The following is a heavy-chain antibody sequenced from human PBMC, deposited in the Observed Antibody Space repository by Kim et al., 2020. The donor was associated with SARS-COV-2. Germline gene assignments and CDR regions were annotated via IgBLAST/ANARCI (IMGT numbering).Heavy chain of an antibody. Sequence: GGSLRLSCEGSDFTFSSYVMSWFRQTPGKGLEWVASISGNGFETSFADSVKGRFSISRDNPKNTLYLQMNSLRADDTAVYYCAKEGLTMVVVISSWGAFDTWGQGAMVTVSS. CDR1: DFTFSSYV. D-gene: IGHD3-22*01. J-gene: IGHJ3*02. CDR3: AKEGLTMVVVISSWGAFDT. CDR2: ISGNGFET. V-gene: IGHV3-23*01.